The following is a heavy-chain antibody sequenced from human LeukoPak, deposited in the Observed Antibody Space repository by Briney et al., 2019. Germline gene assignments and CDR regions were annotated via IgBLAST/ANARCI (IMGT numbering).Heavy chain of an antibody. CDR3: ASTNDYGDFVYFQH. J-gene: IGHJ1*01. V-gene: IGHV1-2*02. CDR2: INPNNGGT. D-gene: IGHD4-17*01. Sequence: ASVKVSCKASGYILTGYYMHWVRQAPGQGLEWMGWINPNNGGTYYAQKFQGRVTMTRDTSISTAYMELIRLSSDDTAVYYCASTNDYGDFVYFQHWGQGTLVTVSS. CDR1: GYILTGYY.